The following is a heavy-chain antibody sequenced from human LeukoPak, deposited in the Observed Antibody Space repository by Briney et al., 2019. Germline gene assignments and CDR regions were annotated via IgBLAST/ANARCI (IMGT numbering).Heavy chain of an antibody. Sequence: ASVKVSCKASGYTFTDYYMHWVRQAPGQGLEWMGGFNPNSGGTNYAQKFPGRVTMTRDTSISTAYMELSRLRSDDTAVYFCTRGGYSSSWYHSETRDFDMWGQRTMVTVSS. D-gene: IGHD6-13*01. J-gene: IGHJ3*02. V-gene: IGHV1-2*02. CDR2: FNPNSGGT. CDR1: GYTFTDYY. CDR3: TRGGYSSSWYHSETRDFDM.